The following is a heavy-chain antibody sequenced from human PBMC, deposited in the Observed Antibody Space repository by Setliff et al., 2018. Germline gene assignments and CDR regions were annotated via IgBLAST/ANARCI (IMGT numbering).Heavy chain of an antibody. J-gene: IGHJ4*02. D-gene: IGHD3-22*01. Sequence: GGSLRLSCAASGFTFSSYSMNWVRQAPGKGLEWVSSINWNGDRTGYADSVKGRFTISRDNAKNSLYLQMNRPRAEDTALYYCAKDRSRDYDDSSGYDHWGQGTLVTVSS. CDR2: INWNGDRT. V-gene: IGHV3-20*04. CDR3: AKDRSRDYDDSSGYDH. CDR1: GFTFSSYS.